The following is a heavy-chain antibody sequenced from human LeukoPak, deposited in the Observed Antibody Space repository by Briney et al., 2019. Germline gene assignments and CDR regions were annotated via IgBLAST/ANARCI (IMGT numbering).Heavy chain of an antibody. CDR2: IKQDGSEK. Sequence: PGGSLRLSCAASGFTLSNYWMSWIRQVPGKRPEWVANIKQDGSEKYYVDSVKGRFTISTDNAKNTLYLQMNSLRAEDTAVYYCARPLVAASAGGNAFDVWGQGTMVTVSS. CDR3: ARPLVAASAGGNAFDV. J-gene: IGHJ3*01. D-gene: IGHD2-21*01. CDR1: GFTLSNYW. V-gene: IGHV3-7*01.